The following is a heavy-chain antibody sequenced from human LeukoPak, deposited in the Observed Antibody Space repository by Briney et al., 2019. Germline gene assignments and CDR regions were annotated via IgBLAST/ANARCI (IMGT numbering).Heavy chain of an antibody. Sequence: GGSLRLSCAASGFSFGSHPMNWVRQAPGKGLEWVSVITGSGDYTYYIDSVQGRFTISRDNSKNMLFLQMNSLRAEDTAVYYCARGVMAARLHYFDYWGRGILVTVSS. V-gene: IGHV3-23*01. J-gene: IGHJ4*02. CDR2: ITGSGDYT. CDR1: GFSFGSHP. D-gene: IGHD2-21*01. CDR3: ARGVMAARLHYFDY.